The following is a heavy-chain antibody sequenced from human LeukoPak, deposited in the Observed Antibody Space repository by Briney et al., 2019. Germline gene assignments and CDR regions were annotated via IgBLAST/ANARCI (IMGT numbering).Heavy chain of an antibody. V-gene: IGHV3-7*05. D-gene: IGHD6-19*01. CDR1: GFTFSAYA. CDR3: ARDPYSSGWYYFDY. CDR2: IKQDGSEK. J-gene: IGHJ4*02. Sequence: GGSLRLSCEASGFTFSAYAMTWVRQAPGKGLEWVANIKQDGSEKYYVDSVRGRFTISRDNAKNSLYLQMNSLRAEDTAVYYCARDPYSSGWYYFDYWGQGTLDTVSS.